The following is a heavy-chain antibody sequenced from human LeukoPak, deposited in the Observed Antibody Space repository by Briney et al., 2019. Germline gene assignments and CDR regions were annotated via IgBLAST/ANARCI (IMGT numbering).Heavy chain of an antibody. J-gene: IGHJ4*01. CDR2: IYYSGST. Sequence: SQTLSLTCTVSGGSISSGGYYWSWIRQHPGKDLEWSGYIYYSGSTYYNPSLKSRVTISVDTSKNQFSLKLSSVTAADTAVYYCARDRRMVATALPYYFDYWGHGTLVTVSS. CDR3: ARDRRMVATALPYYFDY. D-gene: IGHD2-21*02. V-gene: IGHV4-31*03. CDR1: GGSISSGGYY.